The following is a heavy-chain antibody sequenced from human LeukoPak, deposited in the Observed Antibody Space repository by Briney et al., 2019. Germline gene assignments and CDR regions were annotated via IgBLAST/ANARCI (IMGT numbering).Heavy chain of an antibody. CDR2: VHRSGRT. CDR3: ATEILGAPTPGAY. CDR1: TDSTSGNY. J-gene: IGHJ4*02. Sequence: PSETLSLTCAVSTDSTSGNYWSWVRQSPGKGLEWIGEVHRSGRTNYMPSLKSRVTISIDKSKDQISLDLTSVTAADTAVYYCATEILGAPTPGAYWGQGTLVTVSS. D-gene: IGHD2-8*02. V-gene: IGHV4-4*02.